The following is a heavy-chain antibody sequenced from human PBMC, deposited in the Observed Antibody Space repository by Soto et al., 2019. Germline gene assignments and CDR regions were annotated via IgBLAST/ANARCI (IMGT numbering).Heavy chain of an antibody. Sequence: QVQLHQWGAGLLKPSETLSLTCAVSGGPFSFYYWSWIRQPPGKEPEWIGEINHSGSTNYNSSLKSRVTISVDTSKNQFSLKLSSVTAADTAVYYCATRFYDSSGYYLFYFDSWGQGTLVTVSS. CDR2: INHSGST. D-gene: IGHD3-22*01. CDR3: ATRFYDSSGYYLFYFDS. J-gene: IGHJ4*02. V-gene: IGHV4-34*01. CDR1: GGPFSFYY.